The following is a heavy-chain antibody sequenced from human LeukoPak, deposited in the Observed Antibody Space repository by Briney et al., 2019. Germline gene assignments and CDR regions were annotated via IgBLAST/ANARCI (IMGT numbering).Heavy chain of an antibody. D-gene: IGHD3-3*01. J-gene: IGHJ6*03. CDR2: INAGNGNT. CDR3: ARVLEITIFTNDYYYYYYMDV. V-gene: IGHV1-3*01. Sequence: GASVKVSCKASGYTFTNYAMHWVRQAPGQRLEWMGWINAGNGNTKYSQKFQGRVTITRDTSASTAYMELSSLRSEDTAVYYCARVLEITIFTNDYYYYYYMDVWGKGTTVTVSS. CDR1: GYTFTNYA.